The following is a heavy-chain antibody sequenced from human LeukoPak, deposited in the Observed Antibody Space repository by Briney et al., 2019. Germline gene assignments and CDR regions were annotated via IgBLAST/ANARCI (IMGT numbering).Heavy chain of an antibody. CDR3: ARAGYSSGWYGDGTVDY. J-gene: IGHJ4*02. D-gene: IGHD6-19*01. CDR1: GFTFSSYS. CDR2: ISSSSYI. Sequence: GGSLRLSCAASGFTFSSYSMNWVRQAPGNGLEWVSSISSSSYIYYADSVKGRFTISRDNAKNSLYLQMNSLRAEDTAVYYCARAGYSSGWYGDGTVDYWGQGTLVTVSS. V-gene: IGHV3-21*01.